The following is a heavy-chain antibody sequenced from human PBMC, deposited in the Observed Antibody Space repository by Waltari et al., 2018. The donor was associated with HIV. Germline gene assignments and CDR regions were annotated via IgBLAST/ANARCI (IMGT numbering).Heavy chain of an antibody. CDR2: IYSGGST. CDR3: ARDIMHMVRGLLYYYNGMDL. V-gene: IGHV3-53*01. D-gene: IGHD3-10*01. Sequence: EVQLVESGGGLIQPGGSLRLSCAASGLTVRDNYMSWVRRAPGKGLEWVSSIYSGGSTSYADSVKGRFTISRDNSKNTLSLQMHSLRAEDTAVYYCARDIMHMVRGLLYYYNGMDLWGQGTTVTVSS. CDR1: GLTVRDNY. J-gene: IGHJ6*02.